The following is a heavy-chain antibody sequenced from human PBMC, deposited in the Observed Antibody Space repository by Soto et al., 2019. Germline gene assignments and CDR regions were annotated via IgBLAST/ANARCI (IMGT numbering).Heavy chain of an antibody. J-gene: IGHJ6*02. CDR1: GYTFTGHY. CDR2: INPNSSGT. D-gene: IGHD6-13*01. V-gene: IGHV1-2*04. Sequence: QVQLVQSGADVKEPGASVKVSCKASGYTFTGHYIHWVRQAPGQGLEWMGWINPNSSGTNYAQKFRGWVTMTRDTSSTTAYMELSSLKSDDTAVYYCARSDGYSSSWNSHYYGLDVWGQGTTVTVSS. CDR3: ARSDGYSSSWNSHYYGLDV.